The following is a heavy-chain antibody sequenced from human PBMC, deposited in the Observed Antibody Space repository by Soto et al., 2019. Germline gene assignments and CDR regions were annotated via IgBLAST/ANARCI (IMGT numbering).Heavy chain of an antibody. CDR2: INHSGST. CDR3: ARGNPYYDILTGYRRNWFDP. Sequence: SETLSLTCAVYGGSFSGYYWSWIRQPPGKGLEWIGEINHSGSTNYNPSLKSRVTISVDTSKNQFSLKLSSVTAADTAVYYCARGNPYYDILTGYRRNWFDPWGQGTLVTVSS. D-gene: IGHD3-9*01. CDR1: GGSFSGYY. J-gene: IGHJ5*02. V-gene: IGHV4-34*01.